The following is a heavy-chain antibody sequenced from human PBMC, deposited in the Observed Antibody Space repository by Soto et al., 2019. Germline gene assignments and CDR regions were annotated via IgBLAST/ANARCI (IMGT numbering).Heavy chain of an antibody. CDR1: GGSISSSNYF. J-gene: IGHJ6*02. CDR3: ARTTTGYGDYVGYYYYYGMDV. CDR2: MYYSGST. V-gene: IGHV4-39*01. Sequence: SETLSLTCTVSGGSISSSNYFWGWIRQPPGKGLEWIGSMYYSGSTYYNPSLKSRVTISVDTSKNQFSLKLSSVTAADTAVYYCARTTTGYGDYVGYYYYYGMDVWGQGTTVTVSS. D-gene: IGHD4-17*01.